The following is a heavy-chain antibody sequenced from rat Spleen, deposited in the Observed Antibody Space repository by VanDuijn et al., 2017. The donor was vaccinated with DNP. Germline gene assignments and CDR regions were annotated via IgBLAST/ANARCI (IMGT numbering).Heavy chain of an antibody. V-gene: IGHV3-1*01. CDR1: GSSITSNY. D-gene: IGHD5-1*01. Sequence: EVLLQESGPGLVKPSQSLSLTCSVTGSSITSNYWAWIRKVPGNKMEWMGYISYSGSTGFNPSLKSRISITRDTSKNQFFLQLNSVTTEDTATYYCARWGGRYFDYWGQGVMVTVSS. CDR3: ARWGGRYFDY. J-gene: IGHJ2*01. CDR2: ISYSGST.